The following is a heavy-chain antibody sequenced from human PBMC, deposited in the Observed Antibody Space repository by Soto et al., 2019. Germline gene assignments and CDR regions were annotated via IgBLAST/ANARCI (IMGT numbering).Heavy chain of an antibody. CDR2: ISGSSSYI. Sequence: EVQLVESGGGLVKPGGSLRLSCAASGFTFSSYSMNWVRQAPGKGLEWVSSISGSSSYIYYADSVKGRFTISRDNAKNXLYLQMSSLRAEETAVYYCARVGGGYCSRTSCTDYWGQGTLVTVSS. V-gene: IGHV3-21*01. J-gene: IGHJ4*02. D-gene: IGHD2-2*01. CDR3: ARVGGGYCSRTSCTDY. CDR1: GFTFSSYS.